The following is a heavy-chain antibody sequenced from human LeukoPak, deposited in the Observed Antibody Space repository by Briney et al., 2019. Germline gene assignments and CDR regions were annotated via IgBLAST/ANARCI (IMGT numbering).Heavy chain of an antibody. CDR3: ARDFASGRDGPFDY. J-gene: IGHJ4*02. CDR1: GGSIRSDSYY. V-gene: IGHV4-31*03. Sequence: SETLSLTCTVSGGSIRSDSYYWTWIRQNPGKGLEWIGIVDQSENYYDNPSLKSRVSLSVGLSKNQFSPKLSSVTAADTAVYYCARDFASGRDGPFDYWGQGTLVTVSS. D-gene: IGHD6-19*01. CDR2: VDQSENY.